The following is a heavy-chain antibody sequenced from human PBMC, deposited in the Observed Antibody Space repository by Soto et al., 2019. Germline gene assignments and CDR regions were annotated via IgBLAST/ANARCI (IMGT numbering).Heavy chain of an antibody. J-gene: IGHJ4*02. Sequence: SETLSLTCAVYGGSFSGYYWSWIRQPPGKGLEWIGEINHSGSTNYNPSLKSRVTISVDTSKNQFSLKLSSVTAADTAVYYCARGLWLRYDFWSGYSNFDYWGQGTLVTVSS. CDR3: ARGLWLRYDFWSGYSNFDY. D-gene: IGHD3-3*01. CDR2: INHSGST. V-gene: IGHV4-34*01. CDR1: GGSFSGYY.